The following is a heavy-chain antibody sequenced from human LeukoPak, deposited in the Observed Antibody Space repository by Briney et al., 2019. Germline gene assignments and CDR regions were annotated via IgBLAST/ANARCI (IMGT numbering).Heavy chain of an antibody. V-gene: IGHV3-23*01. D-gene: IGHD3-10*01. CDR2: ITASATIT. CDR3: AKYISDSGAYYAFDS. Sequence: PGGSLRLSCAASGFTFRNYAMTWVRQAPGKGLEWVSSITASATITYYAASVKGRFTISRDDSKNTVSLQMDRLSAEDTALYYCAKYISDSGAYYAFDSWGQGTLVTVSS. CDR1: GFTFRNYA. J-gene: IGHJ4*02.